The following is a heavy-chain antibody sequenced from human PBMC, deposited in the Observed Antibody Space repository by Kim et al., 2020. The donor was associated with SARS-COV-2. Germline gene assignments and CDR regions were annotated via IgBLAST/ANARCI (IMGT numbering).Heavy chain of an antibody. Sequence: GGSLRLSCAASGFTFSSYGMHWVRQAPGKGLEWVAVIWYDGSNKYYADSVKGRFTISRDNSKNTLYLQMNSLRAEDTAVYYCASDFGPSPLDSDYWGQGTLVTVSS. V-gene: IGHV3-33*01. J-gene: IGHJ4*02. CDR3: ASDFGPSPLDSDY. CDR1: GFTFSSYG. CDR2: IWYDGSNK. D-gene: IGHD3-10*01.